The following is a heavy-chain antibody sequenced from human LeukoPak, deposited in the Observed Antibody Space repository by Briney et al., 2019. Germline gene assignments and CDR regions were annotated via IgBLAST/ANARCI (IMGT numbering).Heavy chain of an antibody. Sequence: VSVKVSCKASGYTFTSYGISWVRQAPGQGLEWMGWISAYNGNTNYAQKLQGRVTMTTDTSTSTAYMELRSLRSDDTAVYYCARDETYYYDSSGYCDYWGQGTLVTVSS. V-gene: IGHV1-18*01. CDR2: ISAYNGNT. CDR3: ARDETYYYDSSGYCDY. D-gene: IGHD3-22*01. J-gene: IGHJ4*02. CDR1: GYTFTSYG.